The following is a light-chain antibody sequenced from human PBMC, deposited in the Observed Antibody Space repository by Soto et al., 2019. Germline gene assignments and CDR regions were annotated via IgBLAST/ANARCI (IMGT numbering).Light chain of an antibody. Sequence: QSVLTQPPSVSGAPGQRVTISCTGRSSNIGTGYDVHWYQQLPGTAPKLLIYGNSNRPSGVPDRFSGSKSGTSASLAVTGLQAEDEADYYCQSYDSSLSGSVVFGGVTKVTVL. CDR2: GNS. V-gene: IGLV1-40*01. CDR3: QSYDSSLSGSVV. J-gene: IGLJ2*01. CDR1: SSNIGTGYD.